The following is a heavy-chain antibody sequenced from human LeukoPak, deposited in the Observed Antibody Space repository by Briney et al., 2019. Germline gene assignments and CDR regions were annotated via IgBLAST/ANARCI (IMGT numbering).Heavy chain of an antibody. CDR3: ARVLVPAAIAVDY. V-gene: IGHV4-34*01. Sequence: SETLSLTCAVYGGSFSGYYWSWIRQPPGKGLEWTGEINHSGSTNYNPSLKSRVTISVDTSKNQFSLKLSSVTAADTAVYYCARVLVPAAIAVDYWGQGTLVTVSS. CDR1: GGSFSGYY. D-gene: IGHD2-2*01. J-gene: IGHJ4*02. CDR2: INHSGST.